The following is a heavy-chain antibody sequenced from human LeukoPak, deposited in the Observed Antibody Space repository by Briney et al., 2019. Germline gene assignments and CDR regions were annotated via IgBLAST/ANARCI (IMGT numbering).Heavy chain of an antibody. CDR1: GFTFSSYA. Sequence: GSLRLSCAASGFTFSSYAMSWVRQAPGKGLEWVSAISGSGGSTYFADPVKGRFTISRDNSKNTLYLQMNSLRAEDTAVYYCAKDPLPYSSSWYKWFDPWGQGTLVTVSS. CDR3: AKDPLPYSSSWYKWFDP. J-gene: IGHJ5*02. V-gene: IGHV3-23*01. D-gene: IGHD6-13*01. CDR2: ISGSGGST.